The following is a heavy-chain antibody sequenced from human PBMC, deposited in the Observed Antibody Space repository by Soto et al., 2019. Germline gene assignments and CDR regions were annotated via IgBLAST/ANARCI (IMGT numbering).Heavy chain of an antibody. CDR2: ISYDGSNK. D-gene: IGHD2-8*01. Sequence: TGGSLRLSCAASGFTFSSYGMHWVRQAPGKGLEWVAVISYDGSNKYYADSVKGRFTISRDNSKNTLYLQMNSLRAEDTAVYYCAKAKKLSPDPGVYYYYGMDVWGQGTTVTVSS. CDR1: GFTFSSYG. CDR3: AKAKKLSPDPGVYYYYGMDV. J-gene: IGHJ6*02. V-gene: IGHV3-30*18.